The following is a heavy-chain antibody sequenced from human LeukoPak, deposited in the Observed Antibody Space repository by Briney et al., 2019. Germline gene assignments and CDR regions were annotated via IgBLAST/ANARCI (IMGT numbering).Heavy chain of an antibody. CDR3: AKADSARGVTLKSTIDY. CDR2: VTSSGGST. Sequence: GGSLRLSCAASGFTFNSYAMSWVRQAPGKGLEWVSAVTSSGGSTYYADSVKGRFTISRDNSKNTLYLQMNSLRGEDTAVYYCAKADSARGVTLKSTIDYWGQGTLVTVPS. CDR1: GFTFNSYA. V-gene: IGHV3-23*01. J-gene: IGHJ4*02. D-gene: IGHD2-21*02.